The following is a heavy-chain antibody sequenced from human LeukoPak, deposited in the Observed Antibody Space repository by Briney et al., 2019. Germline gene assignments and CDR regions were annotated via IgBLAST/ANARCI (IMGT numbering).Heavy chain of an antibody. CDR3: AREQDYDILTGYRSDSAFDY. Sequence: ASVKVSCKASGYTFTGYYMHWVRQAPGQGLEWMGWINPNSGGTNYAQKFQGRVTMTRDTSISTAYMELSRLRSEDTAVYYCAREQDYDILTGYRSDSAFDYWGQGTLVTVSS. D-gene: IGHD3-9*01. V-gene: IGHV1-2*02. J-gene: IGHJ4*02. CDR1: GYTFTGYY. CDR2: INPNSGGT.